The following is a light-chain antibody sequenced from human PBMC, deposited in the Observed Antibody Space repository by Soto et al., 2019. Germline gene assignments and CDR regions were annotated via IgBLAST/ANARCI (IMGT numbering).Light chain of an antibody. V-gene: IGKV3-15*01. CDR1: QSVSNN. Sequence: EIVMTQSPATLSVSPGEGATLSCRASQSVSNNLAWYQQKPGQAPRLLICGASTRATGIPARFSGSGSGTEFTLTISSLQSEDFALYFCHQYNYWPTFGQGTKVDIK. CDR2: GAS. CDR3: HQYNYWPT. J-gene: IGKJ1*01.